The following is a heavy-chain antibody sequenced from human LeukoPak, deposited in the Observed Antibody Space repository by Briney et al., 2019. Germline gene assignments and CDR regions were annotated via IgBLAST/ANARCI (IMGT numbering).Heavy chain of an antibody. V-gene: IGHV1-69*13. CDR3: AQDWVGRSSGAALYFDY. CDR2: IIPIFGTA. J-gene: IGHJ4*02. Sequence: ASVKVSCKASGGTFGSYAISWVRQAPGQGLEWMGGIIPIFGTANYAQKFQGRVTITADESTSTAYMELSSLRSEDTAVYYCAQDWVGRSSGAALYFDYWGQGTLVTVPS. D-gene: IGHD2-15*01. CDR1: GGTFGSYA.